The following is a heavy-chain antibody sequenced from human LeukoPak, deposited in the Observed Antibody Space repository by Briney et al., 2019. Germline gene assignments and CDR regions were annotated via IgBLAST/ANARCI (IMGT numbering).Heavy chain of an antibody. Sequence: SETLSLTCTVSGGSITSYYWSWIRQSAEKGLEWIGRIYTTGTTNYNPSLKGRVTVSVDTSKNQFFLKLRSVTAADTAVYYCARDVGASNFDSWGQGVQVTVSS. J-gene: IGHJ4*02. CDR2: IYTTGTT. CDR3: ARDVGASNFDS. V-gene: IGHV4-4*07. D-gene: IGHD1-26*01. CDR1: GGSITSYY.